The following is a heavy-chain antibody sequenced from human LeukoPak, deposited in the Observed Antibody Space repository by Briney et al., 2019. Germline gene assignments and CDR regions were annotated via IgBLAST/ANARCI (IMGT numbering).Heavy chain of an antibody. D-gene: IGHD6-6*01. J-gene: IGHJ3*02. CDR2: IIPIFGTA. CDR3: ARNQLSERSSSAFDI. Sequence: ASVKVSCKASGATFISYAMSWVRQAPGQGLEWMGGIIPIFGTANYAQKFQGRVTITADKSTSTAYMELSSLRSEDTAVYYCARNQLSERSSSAFDIWGQGTMVTVSS. V-gene: IGHV1-69*06. CDR1: GATFISYA.